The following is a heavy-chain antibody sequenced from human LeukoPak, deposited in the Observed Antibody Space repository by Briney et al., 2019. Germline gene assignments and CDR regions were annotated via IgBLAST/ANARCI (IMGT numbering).Heavy chain of an antibody. CDR3: ARRGTVVTPFDH. Sequence: SETLSLTCIVSGGSISSYYWSWIRQPPGKGLEWIGSIYYSGSTYYNPSLKSRVTISVDTSKNQFSLKLSSVTAADTAVYYCARRGTVVTPFDHWGQGTLVTVSS. J-gene: IGHJ4*02. D-gene: IGHD4-23*01. V-gene: IGHV4-59*05. CDR2: IYYSGST. CDR1: GGSISSYY.